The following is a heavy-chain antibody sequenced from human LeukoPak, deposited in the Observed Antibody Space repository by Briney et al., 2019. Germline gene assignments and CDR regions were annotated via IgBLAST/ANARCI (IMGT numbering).Heavy chain of an antibody. Sequence: SETLSLTCTVSGGSISSYYWSWMRQPPGKGLEWMGYIYYSGSTNYNPSIQCGVTISADTSKNQFSLKLSSVTAADTAVYYCARGVVVAALPYFDYWGQGTLVTVSS. V-gene: IGHV4-59*01. CDR1: GGSISSYY. J-gene: IGHJ4*02. CDR2: IYYSGST. D-gene: IGHD2-15*01. CDR3: ARGVVVAALPYFDY.